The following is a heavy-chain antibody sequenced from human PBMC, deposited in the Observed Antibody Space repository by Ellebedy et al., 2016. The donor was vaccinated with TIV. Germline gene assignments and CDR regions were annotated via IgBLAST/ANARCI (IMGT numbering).Heavy chain of an antibody. D-gene: IGHD3-22*01. CDR1: GFTFSSYA. J-gene: IGHJ4*02. CDR2: ISSNGGST. Sequence: GGSLRLXCSASGFTFSSYAMHWVRQAPGKGLEYVSAISSNGGSTYYADSVKGRFTISRDNSKNTLYLQMSSLRAEDTAVYYCVKVDDSSGYYGLVSDYWGQGTLVTVSS. V-gene: IGHV3-64D*06. CDR3: VKVDDSSGYYGLVSDY.